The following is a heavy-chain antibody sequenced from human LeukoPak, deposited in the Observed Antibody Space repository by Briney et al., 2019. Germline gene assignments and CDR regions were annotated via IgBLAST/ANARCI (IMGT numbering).Heavy chain of an antibody. CDR1: GYSFTNYD. CDR3: VAYASGSFDY. D-gene: IGHD2-8*01. CDR2: MNPDNGNT. Sequence: ASVKVSCKASGYSFTNYDINWVRQASGQGHEWMGWMNPDNGNTAYAQKFQGRVTITTNSSESTAYMELSSLRSEDTAVYYCVAYASGSFDYWGQGTLVSVSS. J-gene: IGHJ4*02. V-gene: IGHV1-8*03.